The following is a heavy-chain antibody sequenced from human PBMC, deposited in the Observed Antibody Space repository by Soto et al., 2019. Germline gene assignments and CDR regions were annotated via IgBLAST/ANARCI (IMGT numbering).Heavy chain of an antibody. V-gene: IGHV3-9*01. CDR2: ILWNSGVT. CDR3: VKDVLRAAGTMDS. CDR1: GFIFENCA. D-gene: IGHD6-13*01. Sequence: EVQLVESGGGLVQPGRSLRLSCVASGFIFENCAMHWVRQAPGQGLEWISTILWNSGVTKYADSVKGRFIISRDSDQNSLFLQMNRLRPEDTALYYWVKDVLRAAGTMDSWAQGPLVTVSS. J-gene: IGHJ5*01.